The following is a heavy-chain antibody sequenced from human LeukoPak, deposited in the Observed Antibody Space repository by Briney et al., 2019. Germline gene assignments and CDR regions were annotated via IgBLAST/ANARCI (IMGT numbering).Heavy chain of an antibody. D-gene: IGHD3-10*01. CDR3: ARHGSGSYYNSWFDP. Sequence: GESLKISCKGSGYSFTSYWIGWARQMPGKGLEWMGIIYPGDSDTRYSPSFQGQVTISADKSISTAYLQWSSLKASDTAMYYCARHGSGSYYNSWFDPWGQGTLVTVSS. CDR1: GYSFTSYW. J-gene: IGHJ5*02. CDR2: IYPGDSDT. V-gene: IGHV5-51*01.